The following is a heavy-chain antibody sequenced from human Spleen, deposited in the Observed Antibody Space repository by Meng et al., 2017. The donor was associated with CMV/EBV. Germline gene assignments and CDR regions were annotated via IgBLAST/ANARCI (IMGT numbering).Heavy chain of an antibody. CDR1: GFPFSSYW. Sequence: LSCAASGFPFSSYWMHWVRQAPGKGLVWVSRINSDGSSTSYADSVKGRFTISRDNAKNTLYLQMNSLRAEDTAVYYCARARFLEPFYTWGQGTLVTVSS. V-gene: IGHV3-74*01. CDR3: ARARFLEPFYT. CDR2: INSDGSST. J-gene: IGHJ5*02. D-gene: IGHD3-3*01.